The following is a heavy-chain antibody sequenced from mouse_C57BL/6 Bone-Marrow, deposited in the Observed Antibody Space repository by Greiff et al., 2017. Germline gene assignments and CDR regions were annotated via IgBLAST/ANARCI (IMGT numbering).Heavy chain of an antibody. J-gene: IGHJ3*01. CDR2: IDPSDSYT. Sequence: VQLQQPGAELVKPGASVKLSCKASGYTFTSYWMQWVKQRPGQGLEWIGEIDPSDSYTNYNQKFKGKATLTVDTSSSTAYMQLSSLTSEDSAVYYCAREAPAGPGGLADGGQGTLVTVSA. CDR1: GYTFTSYW. CDR3: AREAPAGPGGLAD. D-gene: IGHD1-2*01. V-gene: IGHV1-50*01.